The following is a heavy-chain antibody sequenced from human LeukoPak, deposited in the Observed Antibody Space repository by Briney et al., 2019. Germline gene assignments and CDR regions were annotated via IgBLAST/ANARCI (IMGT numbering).Heavy chain of an antibody. V-gene: IGHV3-11*01. CDR2: ISSSGSTI. D-gene: IGHD5-12*01. CDR1: GFTLSDYY. Sequence: GGSLRLSCAASGFTLSDYYMSWIRQAPGKGLEWVSYISSSGSTIYYADSVKGRFTISRDNAKNSLYLQMNSLRAEDTAVYYCARDWAGYSGYADAFDIWGQGTMVTVSS. CDR3: ARDWAGYSGYADAFDI. J-gene: IGHJ3*02.